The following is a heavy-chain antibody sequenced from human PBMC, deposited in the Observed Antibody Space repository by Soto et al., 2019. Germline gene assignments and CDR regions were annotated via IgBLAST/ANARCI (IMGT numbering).Heavy chain of an antibody. CDR1: GFTFSSYA. J-gene: IGHJ4*02. Sequence: EVQLLESGGGLVQPGGSLRLSCAASGFTFSSYAMSWVRQAPGKGLEWVSAISGSGGSTYYADSVKGRFTISRDSSKNTLYVQMTSLSAEETAVYYCAKDSFGIAAAGYGGGGDYWGQGTLVPVSS. CDR3: AKDSFGIAAAGYGGGGDY. V-gene: IGHV3-23*01. D-gene: IGHD6-13*01. CDR2: ISGSGGST.